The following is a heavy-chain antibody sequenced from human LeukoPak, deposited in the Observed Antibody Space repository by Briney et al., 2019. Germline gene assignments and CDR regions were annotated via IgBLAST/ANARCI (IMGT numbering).Heavy chain of an antibody. CDR1: GGSFSGYY. D-gene: IGHD3-16*02. Sequence: SETLSLTCAVYGGSFSGYYWSWIRQPPGKGLEWIGGINHSGSTNYNPSLKSRVTISVDTSKNQFSLKLSSVTAADTAVYYCARGDYVWGSYRYTPAFDIWGQGTMVTVSS. J-gene: IGHJ3*02. CDR3: ARGDYVWGSYRYTPAFDI. V-gene: IGHV4-34*01. CDR2: INHSGST.